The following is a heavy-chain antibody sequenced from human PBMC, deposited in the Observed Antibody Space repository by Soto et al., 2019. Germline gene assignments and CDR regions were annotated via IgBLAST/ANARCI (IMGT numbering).Heavy chain of an antibody. CDR3: ARGLTGDTGLYFDY. D-gene: IGHD7-27*01. Sequence: ASVKVSCKASGYTFTGYYMHWVRQAPGQGLEWMGWINPNSGGTNYAQKFQGWVTMTRDTSISTAYMELSRLRSDDTAVYYCARGLTGDTGLYFDYWGQGTLVTVSS. V-gene: IGHV1-2*04. J-gene: IGHJ4*02. CDR1: GYTFTGYY. CDR2: INPNSGGT.